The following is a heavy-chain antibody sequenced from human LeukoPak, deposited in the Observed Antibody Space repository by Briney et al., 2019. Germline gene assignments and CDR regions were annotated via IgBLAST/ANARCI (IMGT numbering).Heavy chain of an antibody. Sequence: QPGRSLRLSCAASGFTFSSYGMHWVRQAPGKGLEWVAIVSYDGSRKYYADSVKGRFTISRDNSKNTLYLQMNSLRAEDTAVYYCAKRSPTTSTNCFDYWGQGTLVTVSS. J-gene: IGHJ4*02. D-gene: IGHD2/OR15-2a*01. V-gene: IGHV3-30*18. CDR2: VSYDGSRK. CDR1: GFTFSSYG. CDR3: AKRSPTTSTNCFDY.